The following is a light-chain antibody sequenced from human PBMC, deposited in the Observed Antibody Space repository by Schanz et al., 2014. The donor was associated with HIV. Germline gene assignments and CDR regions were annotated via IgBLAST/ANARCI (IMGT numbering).Light chain of an antibody. Sequence: DIQMTQSPSSLSAAVGNRVTITCRASQSISRRLNWYQHKPGKAPKLLIYAASSLQSGVPSRFSGSGSGTDFTLTISSLQPEDFATYYCQQSYSTSSITFGQGTRLEIK. CDR3: QQSYSTSSIT. V-gene: IGKV1-39*01. CDR1: QSISRR. CDR2: AAS. J-gene: IGKJ5*01.